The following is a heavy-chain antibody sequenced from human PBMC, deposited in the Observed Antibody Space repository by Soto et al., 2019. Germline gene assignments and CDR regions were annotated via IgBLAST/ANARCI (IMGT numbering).Heavy chain of an antibody. J-gene: IGHJ6*02. CDR3: ARDRSGRQLAAAFSPPVGMDV. V-gene: IGHV1-46*01. CDR2: INPSGGST. Sequence: ASVKVSCKASGYTFTSYYMHWVRQAPGQGLEWMGIINPSGGSTSYAQKFQGRVTMTRDTSTSTVYMELSSLRSEDTAVYYCARDRSGRQLAAAFSPPVGMDVWGQGTTVTVSS. D-gene: IGHD6-13*01. CDR1: GYTFTSYY.